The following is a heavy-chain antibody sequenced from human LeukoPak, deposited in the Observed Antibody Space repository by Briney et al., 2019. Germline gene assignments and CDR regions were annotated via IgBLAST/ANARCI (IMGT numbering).Heavy chain of an antibody. V-gene: IGHV4-39*07. CDR1: GGSISSSSYY. CDR2: IYYSGST. D-gene: IGHD3-16*01. J-gene: IGHJ4*02. Sequence: SETLSLTCTVYGGSISSSSYYWGWIRQPPGKGLEWIGSIYYSGSTYYNPSLKSRVTISVDTSKNQFSLKLSSVTAADTAVYYCARGLDLGSAEYYFDYWGQGTLVTVSS. CDR3: ARGLDLGSAEYYFDY.